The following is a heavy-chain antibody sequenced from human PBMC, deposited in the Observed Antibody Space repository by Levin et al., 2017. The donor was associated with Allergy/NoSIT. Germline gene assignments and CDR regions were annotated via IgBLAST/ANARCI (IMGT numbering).Heavy chain of an antibody. CDR3: ARHGSVGWQLWLDY. J-gene: IGHJ4*02. Sequence: SETLSLTCTVSGGSISSYYWSWIRQPPGKGLEWIGYIYYSGSTNYNPSLKSRVTISVDTSKNQFFLKLSSVTAADTAVYYCARHGSVGWQLWLDYWGQGTLVTVSS. CDR1: GGSISSYY. CDR2: IYYSGST. V-gene: IGHV4-59*08. D-gene: IGHD5-18*01.